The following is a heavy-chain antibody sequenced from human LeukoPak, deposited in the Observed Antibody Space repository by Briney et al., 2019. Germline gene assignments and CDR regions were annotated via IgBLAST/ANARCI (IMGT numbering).Heavy chain of an antibody. CDR1: GYTFTSYG. Sequence: EASVKVSCKASGYTFTSYGISWVRQAPGQGLEWMGWISAYNGNTNYAQKLQGRVTMTTDTSTSTAYMELRSLRSDDTAVYYCARDSLNRYYYGSGKLPYDYWGQGTLVTVSS. D-gene: IGHD3-10*01. J-gene: IGHJ4*02. CDR3: ARDSLNRYYYGSGKLPYDY. V-gene: IGHV1-18*01. CDR2: ISAYNGNT.